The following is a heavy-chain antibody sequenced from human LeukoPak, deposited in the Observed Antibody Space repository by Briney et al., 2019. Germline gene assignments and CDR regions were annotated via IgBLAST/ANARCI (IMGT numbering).Heavy chain of an antibody. CDR2: IYHSGST. CDR1: GGSISSGGYY. Sequence: SETLSLTCTVSGGSISSGGYYWSWIRQPPGKGLEWIGYIYHSGSTYYNPSLKSRVTISVDRSKNHFSLKLSSVTAADTAVYYCARGPPWLQKVIGFDPWGQGTLVTVSS. D-gene: IGHD6-19*01. J-gene: IGHJ5*02. CDR3: ARGPPWLQKVIGFDP. V-gene: IGHV4-30-2*01.